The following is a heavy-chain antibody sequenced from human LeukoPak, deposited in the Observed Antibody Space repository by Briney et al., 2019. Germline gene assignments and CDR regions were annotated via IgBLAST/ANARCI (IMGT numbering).Heavy chain of an antibody. CDR2: ISSSSSYI. CDR3: ARDRGYSYGFDY. J-gene: IGHJ4*02. V-gene: IGHV3-21*01. Sequence: GGSLRLSCAASGFTFSSYSMNWVRQAPGKGLEWVSSISSSSSYIYYADSVKGRFTISRDNAKDSLYLQMNSLRAEDTAVYYCARDRGYSYGFDYWGQGTLVTVSS. CDR1: GFTFSSYS. D-gene: IGHD5-18*01.